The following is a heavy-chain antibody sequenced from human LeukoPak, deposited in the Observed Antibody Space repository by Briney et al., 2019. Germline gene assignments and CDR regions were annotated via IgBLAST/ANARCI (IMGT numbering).Heavy chain of an antibody. V-gene: IGHV3-49*03. CDR1: GFTFGDYA. J-gene: IGHJ3*02. Sequence: GGSLRLSCTASGFTFGDYAMSWFRQAPGKGLEWVGFIRSKAYGGTTEYAASVKGRFTISRDDSKSIAYLQMNSLKTEDTAVYYCTRAYGDYVRPRAFDIWGQGTMVTVSS. CDR2: IRSKAYGGTT. CDR3: TRAYGDYVRPRAFDI. D-gene: IGHD4-17*01.